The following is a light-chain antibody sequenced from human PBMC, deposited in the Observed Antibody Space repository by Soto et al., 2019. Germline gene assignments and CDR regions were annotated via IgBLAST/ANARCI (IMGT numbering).Light chain of an antibody. V-gene: IGKV1-12*01. J-gene: IGKJ4*01. Sequence: DIQMTQSPSSVSASVGARVTITCRASQGITSWLAWYQQKPGKAPKLLIYRASNLQSGVPSRFSVSGSGTDFTLTISGLQPADFATFYCQQTTTFPLTYGGGTKVEIK. CDR3: QQTTTFPLT. CDR1: QGITSW. CDR2: RAS.